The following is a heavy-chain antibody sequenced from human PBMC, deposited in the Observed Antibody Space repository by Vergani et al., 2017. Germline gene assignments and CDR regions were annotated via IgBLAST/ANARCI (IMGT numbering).Heavy chain of an antibody. CDR2: IYNSGNG. J-gene: IGHJ2*01. Sequence: QMPLQESGPGLVKASETLSLPCTVSGDSIISRSYYWGWIRQPPGKGLEWTGSIYNSGNGDSSSSLQSRVTISADTLKNQFSLRLTSVTAADTAVYYCASGKYYSDSTSHFRGRYFDVWGRGTLVTVPS. CDR3: ASGKYYSDSTSHFRGRYFDV. CDR1: GDSIISRSYY. D-gene: IGHD3-16*01. V-gene: IGHV4-39*01.